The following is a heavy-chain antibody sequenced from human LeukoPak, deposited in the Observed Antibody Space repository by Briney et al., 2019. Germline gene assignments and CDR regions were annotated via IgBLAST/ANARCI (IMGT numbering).Heavy chain of an antibody. CDR1: GGSISSYY. Sequence: MASETLSLTCTVSGGSISSYYWSWIRQPPGKGLEWIGYIYYSGSTNYSPSLKSRVTISVDTSKNQFSLKLSSVTAADTAVYYCARHLSPSGSYPRYFDYWGQGTLVTVSS. CDR3: ARHLSPSGSYPRYFDY. V-gene: IGHV4-59*08. D-gene: IGHD1-26*01. CDR2: IYYSGST. J-gene: IGHJ4*02.